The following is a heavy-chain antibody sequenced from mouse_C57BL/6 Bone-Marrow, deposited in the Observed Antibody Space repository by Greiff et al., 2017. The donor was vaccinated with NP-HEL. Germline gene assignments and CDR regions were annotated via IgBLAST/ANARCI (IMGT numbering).Heavy chain of an antibody. D-gene: IGHD1-1*01. CDR1: GYTFTSYG. J-gene: IGHJ3*01. V-gene: IGHV1-81*01. CDR3: ARGDYYGSSYGFVY. Sequence: VQLQQSGAELARPGASVKLSCKASGYTFTSYGISWVKQRTGQGLEWIGEIYPRSGNTYYNEKFKGKATLTADKSSSTAYMELRSLTSEDSAVYFCARGDYYGSSYGFVYWGQGTLVTVSA. CDR2: IYPRSGNT.